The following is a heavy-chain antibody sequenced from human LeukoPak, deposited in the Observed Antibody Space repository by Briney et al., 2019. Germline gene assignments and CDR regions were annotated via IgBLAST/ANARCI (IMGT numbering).Heavy chain of an antibody. CDR3: ARDYGDTRGRRLDY. Sequence: ASVKVSCKASGYTFTSYVISWVRQAPGQGLEGMGWISAYNGNTNYAQKLQGRVTKTTDTSTSTAYVELRSLRSEDTAVYYCARDYGDTRGRRLDYWGQGTLVTVSS. J-gene: IGHJ4*02. V-gene: IGHV1-18*01. CDR2: ISAYNGNT. D-gene: IGHD4-17*01. CDR1: GYTFTSYV.